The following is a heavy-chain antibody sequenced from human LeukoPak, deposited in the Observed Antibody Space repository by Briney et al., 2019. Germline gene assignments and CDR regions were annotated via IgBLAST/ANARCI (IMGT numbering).Heavy chain of an antibody. V-gene: IGHV1-8*01. CDR3: ARERRQQRSFDY. CDR2: MNPNSGNT. Sequence: ASVKVSCKASGYTFTSYDINWVRQATGQGLEWMGWMNPNSGNTGYAQKFQGRVTMTRDTSISTAYMELSRLRSNDTAVYYCARERRQQRSFDYWGQGTLVTVSS. J-gene: IGHJ4*02. D-gene: IGHD6-13*01. CDR1: GYTFTSYD.